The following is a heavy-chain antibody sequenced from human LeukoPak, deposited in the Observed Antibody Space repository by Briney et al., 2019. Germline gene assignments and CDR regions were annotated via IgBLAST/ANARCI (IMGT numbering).Heavy chain of an antibody. CDR3: ARARYSYGQDY. D-gene: IGHD5-18*01. CDR2: IYYSGST. V-gene: IGHV4-59*12. J-gene: IGHJ4*02. CDR1: GGSISSYY. Sequence: SETLSLTCTVSGGSISSYYWSWIRQPPGKGLEWIGYIYYSGSTNYNPSLKSRVTISVDTSKNQFSLKLSSVTAADTAVYYCARARYSYGQDYWGQGTLVTVSS.